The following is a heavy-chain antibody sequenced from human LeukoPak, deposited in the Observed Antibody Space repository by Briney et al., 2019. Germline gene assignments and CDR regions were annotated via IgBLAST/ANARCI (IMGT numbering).Heavy chain of an antibody. D-gene: IGHD3-10*01. V-gene: IGHV3-21*01. Sequence: PGGSLRLPCAASGFTFSSYSMNWVRQAPGKGLEWVSSISSSSSYIYYADSVKGRFTISRDNAKNSLYLQMNSLRAEDTAVYYCARDPFDGSGSYVPWFDPWGQGTLVTVSS. CDR2: ISSSSSYI. J-gene: IGHJ5*02. CDR1: GFTFSSYS. CDR3: ARDPFDGSGSYVPWFDP.